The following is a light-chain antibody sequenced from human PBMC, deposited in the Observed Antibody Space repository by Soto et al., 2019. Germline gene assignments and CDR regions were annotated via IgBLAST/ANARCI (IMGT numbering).Light chain of an antibody. Sequence: DIQMTHSPSTLSGSVGDRVTITCRASQTISSWLAWYQQKPGKATKLLIYKASTLKSGVPSRFSGSGSGTEFTLTISSLQPDDFATYYCLQDYNYPLTFGGGTKVDI. CDR1: QTISSW. CDR3: LQDYNYPLT. V-gene: IGKV1-5*03. J-gene: IGKJ4*01. CDR2: KAS.